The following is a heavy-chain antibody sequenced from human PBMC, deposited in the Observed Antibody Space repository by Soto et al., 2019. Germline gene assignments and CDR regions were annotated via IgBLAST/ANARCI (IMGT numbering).Heavy chain of an antibody. Sequence: GGSLRLSCAASGFTFSSYAMHWVRQAPGKGLEWVAVISYDGSNKYYADSVKGRFTISRDNSKNTLYLQMNSLRAEDTAVYYCATTERAYNYYYYGMDVWGQGTTVTVSS. CDR1: GFTFSSYA. J-gene: IGHJ6*02. CDR3: ATTERAYNYYYYGMDV. D-gene: IGHD1-20*01. CDR2: ISYDGSNK. V-gene: IGHV3-30-3*01.